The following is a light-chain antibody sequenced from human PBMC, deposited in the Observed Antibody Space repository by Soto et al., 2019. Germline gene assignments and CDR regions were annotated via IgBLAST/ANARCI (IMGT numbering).Light chain of an antibody. CDR3: QQYNKWPRT. V-gene: IGKV3-15*01. CDR2: GAS. J-gene: IGKJ1*01. CDR1: QSISDK. Sequence: DIVMTHSPATLSVSPGERATLSCRASQSISDKLAWYQQKPGQAPRLLIYGASTRATGVAARFSGSGSGTEFTLTISSLQSEDFAVYYCQQYNKWPRTFGQGTKV.